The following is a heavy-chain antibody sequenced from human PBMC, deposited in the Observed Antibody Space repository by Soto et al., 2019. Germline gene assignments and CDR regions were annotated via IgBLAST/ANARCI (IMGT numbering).Heavy chain of an antibody. CDR3: AIDRIRQGYCISTSCYGYGMDV. Sequence: GGSLRLSCAASGFTFSDYYMSWIRQAPGKGLEWASYISSSGSTIYYADSVKGRFTISRDDAKNSLYLQMNSLRAEDTAVYYCAIDRIRQGYCISTSCYGYGMDVWGQGTTVTVSS. CDR2: ISSSGSTI. CDR1: GFTFSDYY. D-gene: IGHD2-2*01. V-gene: IGHV3-11*01. J-gene: IGHJ6*02.